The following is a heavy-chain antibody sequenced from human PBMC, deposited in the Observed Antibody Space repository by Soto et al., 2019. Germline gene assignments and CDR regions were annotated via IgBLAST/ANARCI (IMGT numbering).Heavy chain of an antibody. V-gene: IGHV1-69*12. J-gene: IGHJ4*02. CDR2: LVPMFRTA. Sequence: QVHLVQSGAEVKKPGSSVKVSYKTSGGTFSDSAINWLRQTPGQGLEWMGGLVPMFRTANYAPNLQGRVSITADESTSTVFMELSSLTFEDTAVYYCARGLGGSYFPFDFWGQGTLVTVSS. D-gene: IGHD1-26*01. CDR1: GGTFSDSA. CDR3: ARGLGGSYFPFDF.